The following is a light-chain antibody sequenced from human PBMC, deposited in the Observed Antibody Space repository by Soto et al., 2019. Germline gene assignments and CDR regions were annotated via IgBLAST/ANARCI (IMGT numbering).Light chain of an antibody. CDR2: KAS. CDR3: QQYKSYPIT. CDR1: QSLSSW. J-gene: IGKJ5*01. V-gene: IGKV1-5*03. Sequence: DIQMTQSPSTLSASVGDRVTITCRASQSLSSWLAWYQQKPGKPPKLLIYKASSLESGVPSRFSGSGSGTEVTLTISSLQPDDFASYYCQQYKSYPITFGQGTRLEIK.